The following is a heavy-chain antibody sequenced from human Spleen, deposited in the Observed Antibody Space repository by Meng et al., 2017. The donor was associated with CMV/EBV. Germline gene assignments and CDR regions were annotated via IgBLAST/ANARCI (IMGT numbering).Heavy chain of an antibody. CDR2: IYYSGST. D-gene: IGHD1-1*01. CDR1: GGSVSSGSCY. Sequence: GSLRLSCTVSGGSVSSGSCYWSWIRQPPGKGLEWIGYIYYSGSTNYNPSLKSRVTISVDTSKNQFSLKLSSVTAADTAVYYCARDRWKGYYGMDVWGQGTTVTVSS. J-gene: IGHJ6*02. CDR3: ARDRWKGYYGMDV. V-gene: IGHV4-61*01.